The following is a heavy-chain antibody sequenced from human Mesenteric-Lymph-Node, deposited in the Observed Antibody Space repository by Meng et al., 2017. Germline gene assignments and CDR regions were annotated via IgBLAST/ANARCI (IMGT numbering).Heavy chain of an antibody. CDR3: ARVGAYCGGDCYHPR. CDR1: GGSLSSRNW. CDR2: IYHSGST. J-gene: IGHJ4*02. D-gene: IGHD2-21*02. V-gene: IGHV4-4*02. Sequence: QVHLQGSGPGLVKPSGTLSPTCAVSGGSLSSRNWWSWVRQPPGKGLEWIGEIYHSGSTNYNPSLKSRVTISVDESKNQFSLRLSSVTAADTAVYYCARVGAYCGGDCYHPRWGQGTLVTVSS.